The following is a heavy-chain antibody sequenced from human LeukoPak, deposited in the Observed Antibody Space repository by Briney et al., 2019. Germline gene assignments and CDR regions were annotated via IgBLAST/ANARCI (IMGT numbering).Heavy chain of an antibody. CDR1: GDIVSSNSVT. CDR2: TYYRSTWYN. D-gene: IGHD2-2*01. Sequence: SQTLSLTCAVSGDIVSSNSVTWHWIRQSPSRGLEWLVRTYYRSTWYNDYAVSVRGRITVNPDTSKNQFSLHLNSVTPEDTAVYYCARRLTQYDCFDPWGQGILVTVSS. CDR3: ARRLTQYDCFDP. V-gene: IGHV6-1*01. J-gene: IGHJ5*02.